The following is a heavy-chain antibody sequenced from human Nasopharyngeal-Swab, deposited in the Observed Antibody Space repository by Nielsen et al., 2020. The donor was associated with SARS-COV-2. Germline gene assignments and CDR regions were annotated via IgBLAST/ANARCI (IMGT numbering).Heavy chain of an antibody. D-gene: IGHD3-3*01. J-gene: IGHJ6*02. CDR3: ARDGLDYDFWSAYFMDV. V-gene: IGHV3-21*01. CDR1: GFTFNNYN. Sequence: GSLRLSCAASGFTFNNYNLNWVRQAPGKGLEWVSSISSSSSYIYYADSVKGRFTISRDNAKNSLYLQMNSLRAEDTAVYYCARDGLDYDFWSAYFMDVWGQGTTVTVSS. CDR2: ISSSSSYI.